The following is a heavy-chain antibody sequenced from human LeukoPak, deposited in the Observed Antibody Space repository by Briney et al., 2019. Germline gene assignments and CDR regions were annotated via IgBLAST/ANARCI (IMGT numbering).Heavy chain of an antibody. J-gene: IGHJ4*02. D-gene: IGHD3-22*01. V-gene: IGHV4-59*01. CDR1: GGSISSYY. Sequence: PSETLSLTCTVSGGSISSYYWSWIRQPPGKGLEWIGYIYYSGSTNYNPSLKSRVTISVDTSKNQFSLKLSSVTAADTAVYYCAREAKHYYDSSGYYYYFDYWGQGTLVTVSS. CDR3: AREAKHYYDSSGYYYYFDY. CDR2: IYYSGST.